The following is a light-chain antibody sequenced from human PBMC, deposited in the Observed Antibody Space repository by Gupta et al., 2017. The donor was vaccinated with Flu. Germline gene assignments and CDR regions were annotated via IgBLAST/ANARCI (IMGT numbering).Light chain of an antibody. V-gene: IGKV1-5*03. CDR2: KAT. CDR3: QEYNFPPWT. CDR1: QSISHW. J-gene: IGKJ1*01. Sequence: PSTLSASVGDRVTITCRASQSISHWLAWYQQKPGKAPQSLIYKATNLASGAPARFSGSGSGTEFTLTISSLQPDDSATYYCQEYNFPPWTFGRGTKVEVK.